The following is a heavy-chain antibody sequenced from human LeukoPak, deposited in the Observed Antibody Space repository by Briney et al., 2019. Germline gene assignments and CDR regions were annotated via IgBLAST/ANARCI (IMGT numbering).Heavy chain of an antibody. V-gene: IGHV3-72*01. Sequence: PGGSLRLSCAVSGFTFSDHYMDWVRQAPGKGLEWIGRIRIKPKSYTTEYAASVNGRITISRDDSKNSLYPQMNSLKVEDTAVYYCAREVVTVGVIDYWGQGTLVTVSS. CDR2: IRIKPKSYTT. CDR3: AREVVTVGVIDY. J-gene: IGHJ4*02. D-gene: IGHD2-21*02. CDR1: GFTFSDHY.